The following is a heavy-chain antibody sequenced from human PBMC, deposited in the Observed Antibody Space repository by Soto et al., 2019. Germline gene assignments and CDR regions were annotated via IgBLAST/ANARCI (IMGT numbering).Heavy chain of an antibody. J-gene: IGHJ6*02. V-gene: IGHV3-30-3*01. Sequence: QVQLVESGGGVVQPGRSLRLSCAASGFTFSSYAMHWVRQAPGKGLEWVAVISYDGSNKYYADSVKGRFTISRDNSKNTLYLHMNSLRAEDTAVYYCARDYYRFNSGYRFSMDVWGQGTTVTVSS. D-gene: IGHD5-12*01. CDR2: ISYDGSNK. CDR3: ARDYYRFNSGYRFSMDV. CDR1: GFTFSSYA.